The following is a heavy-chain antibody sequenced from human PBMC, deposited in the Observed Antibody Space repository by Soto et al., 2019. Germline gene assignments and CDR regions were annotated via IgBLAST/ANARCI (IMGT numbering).Heavy chain of an antibody. J-gene: IGHJ6*02. Sequence: SETLSLTCTVSGGSSISYYWSWIRQPTGKGLEWIGYIYYSGSTNYNPSLKSRVTISVDTSKNQFSLKLSSVTAADTAVYYCASQYSSSWYQPSAYYYYGMDVWGQGTTVTVSS. V-gene: IGHV4-59*08. D-gene: IGHD6-13*01. CDR3: ASQYSSSWYQPSAYYYYGMDV. CDR1: GGSSISYY. CDR2: IYYSGST.